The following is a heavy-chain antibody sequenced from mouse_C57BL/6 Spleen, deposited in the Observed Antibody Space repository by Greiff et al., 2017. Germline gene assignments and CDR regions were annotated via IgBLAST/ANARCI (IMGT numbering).Heavy chain of an antibody. CDR3: ARHGGDDYDWFAY. V-gene: IGHV5-6*01. D-gene: IGHD2-4*01. CDR1: GFTFSSYG. J-gene: IGHJ3*01. Sequence: EVKVVESGGDLVKPGGSLKLSCAASGFTFSSYGMSWVRQTPDKRLEWVATISSGGSYTYYPDSVKGRFTISRDNAKNTLYLQMSSLKSEDTAMYYCARHGGDDYDWFAYWGQGTLVTVSA. CDR2: ISSGGSYT.